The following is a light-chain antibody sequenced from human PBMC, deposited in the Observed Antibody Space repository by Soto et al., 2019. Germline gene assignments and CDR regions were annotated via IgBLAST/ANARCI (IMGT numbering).Light chain of an antibody. Sequence: QSVLTQPPSASGTPGQRVTISCSGSSSNIGSNTVNWYQQLPGTAPKLLIYNNNLRPSGVPDRFSGSKSGTSASLAISGLQSEDEADYYCASYTRTTTLVFGGGTKVTVL. CDR1: SSNIGSNT. CDR3: ASYTRTTTLV. V-gene: IGLV1-44*01. CDR2: NNN. J-gene: IGLJ2*01.